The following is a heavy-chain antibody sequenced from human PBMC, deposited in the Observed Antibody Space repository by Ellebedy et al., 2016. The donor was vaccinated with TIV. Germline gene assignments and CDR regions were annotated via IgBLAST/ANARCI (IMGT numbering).Heavy chain of an antibody. Sequence: GESLKISXAASGFTFSSYGMHWVRQAPGKGLEWVAVISYDGSNKYYADSVKGRFTISRDNSKNTLYLQMNSLRAEDTAVYYCARPPSYYGSGSYYLDYWGQGTLVTVSS. CDR2: ISYDGSNK. V-gene: IGHV3-30*03. D-gene: IGHD3-10*01. J-gene: IGHJ4*02. CDR3: ARPPSYYGSGSYYLDY. CDR1: GFTFSSYG.